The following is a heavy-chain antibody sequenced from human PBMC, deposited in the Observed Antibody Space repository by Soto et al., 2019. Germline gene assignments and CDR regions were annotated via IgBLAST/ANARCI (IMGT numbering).Heavy chain of an antibody. D-gene: IGHD3-3*01. CDR3: ARESYDFWSGYYSVPYGMDV. V-gene: IGHV4-61*08. CDR1: GGSLSSDDYY. CDR2: IYYSGST. J-gene: IGHJ6*02. Sequence: PSETLSLTCTVSGGSLSSDDYYWSWIRPPPGMGLEWIGYIYYSGSTNYNPSLKSRVTISVDTSKNQFSLKLSSVTAADTAVYYCARESYDFWSGYYSVPYGMDVWGQGTTVTVSS.